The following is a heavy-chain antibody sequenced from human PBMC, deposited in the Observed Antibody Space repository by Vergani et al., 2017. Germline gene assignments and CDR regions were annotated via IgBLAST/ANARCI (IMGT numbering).Heavy chain of an antibody. V-gene: IGHV3-21*01. J-gene: IGHJ6*02. CDR1: GFTFSSYS. Sequence: EVQLVESGGGLVKPGGSLRLSCAASGFTFSSYSMNWVRQAPGKGLEWVSYISSSSSYIYYADSVKGRFTISRDNAKNSLYLQMNSLRAEDTAVYYCASDWRESKTHYYYGMDVWGQGTTVTVSS. CDR3: ASDWRESKTHYYYGMDV. CDR2: ISSSSSYI. D-gene: IGHD3-10*01.